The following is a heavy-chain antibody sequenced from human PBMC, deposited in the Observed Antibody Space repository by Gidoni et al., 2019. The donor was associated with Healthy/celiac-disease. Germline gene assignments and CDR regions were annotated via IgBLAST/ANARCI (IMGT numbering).Heavy chain of an antibody. D-gene: IGHD6-13*01. J-gene: IGHJ4*02. CDR3: ARGIAATGKGSFDY. CDR2: INPNSGGT. CDR1: GYPFTGYY. Sequence: QVPLVQSGAEVQKPGASVKVSCKTSGYPFTGYYIHWVRQAPGQGLEWMGWINPNSGGTNYAQKFQGRVTMTRDTSISTAYMELTRLRSDDTAVYYCARGIAATGKGSFDYWGQGTLVSVSS. V-gene: IGHV1-2*02.